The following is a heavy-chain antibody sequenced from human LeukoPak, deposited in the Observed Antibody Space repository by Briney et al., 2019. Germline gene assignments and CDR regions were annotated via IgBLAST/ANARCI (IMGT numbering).Heavy chain of an antibody. CDR1: GGSFSGYY. V-gene: IGHV4-34*01. Sequence: PSEPLSLTCAVYGGSFSGYYWRWIRQPPGRGLEWIGEINHSGSTNYNPSLKSRVTISVDTSKNQSSLTLSSVTGADTAVYYCARVGAVAGTIPYYMDVWGKGTAVTISS. D-gene: IGHD6-19*01. CDR2: INHSGST. CDR3: ARVGAVAGTIPYYMDV. J-gene: IGHJ6*03.